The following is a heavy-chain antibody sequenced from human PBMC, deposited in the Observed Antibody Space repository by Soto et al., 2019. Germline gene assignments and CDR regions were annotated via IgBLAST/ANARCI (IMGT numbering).Heavy chain of an antibody. V-gene: IGHV1-46*01. Sequence: ASVKVSCXASGYSFTTYNIHWVRQAPRQGLEWMGVVNPSSGTTSYAQKFQGRVTMTRDTSTSTVYMELSSLRAEDTAVYYCARALPGVPYSSGWYSFDYWGQGTLVTVSS. CDR2: VNPSSGTT. J-gene: IGHJ4*02. CDR3: ARALPGVPYSSGWYSFDY. D-gene: IGHD6-19*01. CDR1: GYSFTTYN.